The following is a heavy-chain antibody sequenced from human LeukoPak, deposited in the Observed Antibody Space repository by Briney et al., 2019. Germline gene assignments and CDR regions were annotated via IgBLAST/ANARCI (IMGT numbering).Heavy chain of an antibody. CDR3: ANPRFRELFPLDY. Sequence: GGSLRLSCAASGFTFSSYAMHWVRQTPGKGLEWVAVISYDGSNKYYADSVKGRFTISRDNSKNTLYLQMNSLRAEDTAVYYCANPRFRELFPLDYWGQGTLVTVSS. CDR1: GFTFSSYA. D-gene: IGHD3-10*01. CDR2: ISYDGSNK. J-gene: IGHJ4*02. V-gene: IGHV3-30-3*01.